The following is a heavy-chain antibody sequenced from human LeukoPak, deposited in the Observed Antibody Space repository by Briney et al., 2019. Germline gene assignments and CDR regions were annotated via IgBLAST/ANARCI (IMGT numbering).Heavy chain of an antibody. J-gene: IGHJ5*02. Sequence: PGGSLRLSCAASGFTFSSYAMSWVRQAPGKGLEYVSAISSNGGSTYYADSVKGRFTISRDNSKNTLYLQMSSLRAEDTAVYYCVKDVVRGVLTPNWFDPWGQGTLVTVSS. CDR3: VKDVVRGVLTPNWFDP. V-gene: IGHV3-64D*06. D-gene: IGHD3-10*01. CDR2: ISSNGGST. CDR1: GFTFSSYA.